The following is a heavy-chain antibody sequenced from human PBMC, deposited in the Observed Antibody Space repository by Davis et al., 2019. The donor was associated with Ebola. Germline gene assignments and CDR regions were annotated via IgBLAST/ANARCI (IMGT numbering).Heavy chain of an antibody. CDR3: AIPDCSGANCYSVYIKN. CDR2: ISGSGGST. Sequence: GESLKISCAASGFTFSGSAMHWVRQAPGKGLEWVSAISGSGGSTYYADSVKGRFTISRDNSNNLLYLQMNSLRAEDTAVYYCAIPDCSGANCYSVYIKNWGQGTLVTVSS. D-gene: IGHD2-15*01. CDR1: GFTFSGSA. V-gene: IGHV3-23*01. J-gene: IGHJ4*02.